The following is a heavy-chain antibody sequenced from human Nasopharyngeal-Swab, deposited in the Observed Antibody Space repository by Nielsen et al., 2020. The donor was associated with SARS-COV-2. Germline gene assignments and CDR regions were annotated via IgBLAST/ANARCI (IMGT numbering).Heavy chain of an antibody. Sequence: GESLKISCAASGFTLSSYGMHWVRQAPGKGLEWVAVISYDGSNKYYADSVKGRFTISRDNSKNTLYLQMNSLRAEDTAVYYCAKDKDLSSGWNWFDPWGQGTLVTVSS. CDR2: ISYDGSNK. J-gene: IGHJ5*02. V-gene: IGHV3-30*18. D-gene: IGHD6-19*01. CDR3: AKDKDLSSGWNWFDP. CDR1: GFTLSSYG.